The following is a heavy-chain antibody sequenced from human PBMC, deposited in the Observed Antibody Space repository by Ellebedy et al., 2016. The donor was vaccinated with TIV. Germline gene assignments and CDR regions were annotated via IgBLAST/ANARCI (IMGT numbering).Heavy chain of an antibody. CDR3: ATLPKYGDYVYYGMDV. V-gene: IGHV4-34*01. CDR2: INHSGST. J-gene: IGHJ6*02. CDR1: GGSFSGYY. D-gene: IGHD4-17*01. Sequence: MPSETLSLTCAVYGGSFSGYYWSRIRQPPGKGLEWIGEINHSGSTNYNPSLKSRVTISVDTSKNQFSLKLSSVTAADTAVYYCATLPKYGDYVYYGMDVWGQGTTVTVSS.